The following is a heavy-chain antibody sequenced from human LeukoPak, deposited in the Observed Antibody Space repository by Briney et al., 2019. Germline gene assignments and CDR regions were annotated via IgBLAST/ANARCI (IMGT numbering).Heavy chain of an antibody. CDR2: IYYSGST. CDR1: GGSISSSSYY. V-gene: IGHV4-39*01. J-gene: IGHJ5*02. D-gene: IGHD2-2*01. CDR3: ARTPYQLLPSYNWFDP. Sequence: PSETLSLTCTVSGGSISSSSYYWGWIRQPPGKGLEWIGSIYYSGSTYYNPSLKSRVTISVETSKNQFSLKLSSVTAADTAVYYCARTPYQLLPSYNWFDPWGQGTLVTVSS.